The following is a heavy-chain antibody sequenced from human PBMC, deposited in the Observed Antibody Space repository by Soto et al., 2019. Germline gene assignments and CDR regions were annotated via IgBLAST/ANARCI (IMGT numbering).Heavy chain of an antibody. CDR2: IKSKTDGGTT. Sequence: GGSLRLSCAASGFTFSNAWMSWVRQAPGKGLEWVGRIKSKTDGGTTDYAAPVKGRFTISRDDSKNTLYLQMNSLKTEDTAVYYCTTVPVLRYFDWARYYYYYMDVWGKGTTVTVSS. CDR1: GFTFSNAW. V-gene: IGHV3-15*01. J-gene: IGHJ6*03. CDR3: TTVPVLRYFDWARYYYYYMDV. D-gene: IGHD3-9*01.